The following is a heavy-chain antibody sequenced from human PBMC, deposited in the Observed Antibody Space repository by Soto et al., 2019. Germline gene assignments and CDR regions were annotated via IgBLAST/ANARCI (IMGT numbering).Heavy chain of an antibody. CDR1: GFTFSSYA. Sequence: GGTLRLSCTTSGFTFSSYAMSWVRQAPGKGLEWVLSISATCGTTFDSDSVKGRFTIYRDNSNITLFLQMNSLRVEDTALYYCAKGTGYCCSTTCYDLDIWGQVTMVTLSS. CDR2: ISATCGTT. V-gene: IGHV3-23*01. CDR3: AKGTGYCCSTTCYDLDI. D-gene: IGHD2-2*01. J-gene: IGHJ3*02.